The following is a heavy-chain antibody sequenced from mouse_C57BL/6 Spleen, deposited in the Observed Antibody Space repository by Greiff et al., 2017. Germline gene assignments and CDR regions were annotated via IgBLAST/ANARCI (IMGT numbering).Heavy chain of an antibody. V-gene: IGHV1-85*01. Sequence: QVQLQQSGPELVKPGASVKLSCKASGYTFTSYDINWVKQRPGQGLEWIGWIYPRDGSTKYNEKFKGKATLTVDTSSSTAYMELHSLTSEDSAVYFCARLNYYGSSPWFAYWGQGTLVTVSA. D-gene: IGHD1-1*01. CDR1: GYTFTSYD. CDR2: IYPRDGST. CDR3: ARLNYYGSSPWFAY. J-gene: IGHJ3*01.